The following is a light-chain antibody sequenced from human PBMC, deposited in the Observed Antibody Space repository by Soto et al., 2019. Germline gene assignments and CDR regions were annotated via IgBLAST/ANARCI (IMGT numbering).Light chain of an antibody. CDR3: QQSYSSPYT. J-gene: IGKJ2*01. Sequence: DIQMTQSPSSLSASVGDRVTISCRASQSISTYLNWYRQKPGKAPELLIYAASSLQSGVPSRFSGSGSGTDFTHTISSLQPEDFSTYFCQQSYSSPYTFGQGTKLEIK. CDR1: QSISTY. CDR2: AAS. V-gene: IGKV1-39*01.